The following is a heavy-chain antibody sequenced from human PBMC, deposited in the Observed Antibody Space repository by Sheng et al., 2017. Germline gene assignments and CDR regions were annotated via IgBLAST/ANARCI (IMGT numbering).Heavy chain of an antibody. CDR1: GGSISSGGYS. J-gene: IGHJ4*02. CDR3: ARFYGSGAKSNFDY. CDR2: IYYSGST. V-gene: IGHV4-30-4*07. D-gene: IGHD3-10*01. Sequence: QVQLQESGPGLVKPSQTLSLTCAVSGGSISSGGYSWSWIRQPPGKGLEWIGYIYYSGSTYYNPSLKSRVTISVDTSKNQFSLKLSSVTAADTAVYYCARFYGSGAKSNFDYWGQGTLVTVSS.